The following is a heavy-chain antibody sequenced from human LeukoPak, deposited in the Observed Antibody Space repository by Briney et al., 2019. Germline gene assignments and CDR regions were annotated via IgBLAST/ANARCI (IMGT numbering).Heavy chain of an antibody. Sequence: ASVKVSCKASGYTFTSYDINWVRQATGQGLEWMGWMNPNSGNTGYAQKFQGRVTMTRNTSIGTAYMELSSLRSEDTAVYYCARGIAVAGYYYYYYMDVWGKGTTVTISS. CDR2: MNPNSGNT. CDR3: ARGIAVAGYYYYYYMDV. CDR1: GYTFTSYD. J-gene: IGHJ6*03. D-gene: IGHD6-19*01. V-gene: IGHV1-8*01.